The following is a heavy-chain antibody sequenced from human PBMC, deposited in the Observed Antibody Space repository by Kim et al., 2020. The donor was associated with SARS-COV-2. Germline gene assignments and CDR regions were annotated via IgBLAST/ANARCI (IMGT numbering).Heavy chain of an antibody. D-gene: IGHD3-22*01. CDR3: ARHGTGYYDSSPWYFDY. V-gene: IGHV4-39*01. J-gene: IGHJ4*02. Sequence: LKSRVTISVDTSKNQFSLKLSSVTAADTAVYYCARHGTGYYDSSPWYFDYWGQGTLVTVSS.